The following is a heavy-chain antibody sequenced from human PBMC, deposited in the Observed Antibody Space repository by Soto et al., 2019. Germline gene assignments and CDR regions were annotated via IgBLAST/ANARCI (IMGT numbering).Heavy chain of an antibody. CDR1: GIIFEAHA. D-gene: IGHD2-8*01. CDR3: ARVRNNNDKRLDV. Sequence: QELLVESGGGVVRPGSSLRLSCVTSGIIFEAHAFHWVRQAPGKGLKWVALICYGGTTYYEDSVQCCFTISRDNSKMTVFLQMNHLRPEDSGVYYCARVRNNNDKRLDVWGQGTTVNVSS. CDR2: ICYGGTT. J-gene: IGHJ6*02. V-gene: IGHV3-33*01.